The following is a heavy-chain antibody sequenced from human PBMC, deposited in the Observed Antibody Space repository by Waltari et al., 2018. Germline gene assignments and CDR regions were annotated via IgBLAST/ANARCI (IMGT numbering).Heavy chain of an antibody. J-gene: IGHJ4*02. D-gene: IGHD3-3*01. V-gene: IGHV4-61*02. CDR2: IYASGSS. CDR3: ARGRVEDHYDTSGPRDFDH. CDR1: GGSGSDY. Sequence: QVQLQESGPGLVKPSQTLSLTCTVSGGSGSDYWSWIRQPAGKGLQWIGRIYASGSSNYHPSRRSRVTISIDTSKNQFSLQRTSGTAADTGVYYCARGRVEDHYDTSGPRDFDHWGQGTLVTVSS.